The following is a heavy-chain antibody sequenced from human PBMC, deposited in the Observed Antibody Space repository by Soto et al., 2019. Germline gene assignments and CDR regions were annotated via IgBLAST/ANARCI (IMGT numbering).Heavy chain of an antibody. Sequence: ASLKVSCKASGYTFTSYYMHWVRQAPGQGLEWMGIINPSGGSTSYAQKFQGRVTMTRDTSTSTVYMELSSLRSEDTAVYYCARAGSLNCSSTSCKANWFDPWGQGTLVTVSS. J-gene: IGHJ5*02. V-gene: IGHV1-46*01. D-gene: IGHD2-2*01. CDR3: ARAGSLNCSSTSCKANWFDP. CDR2: INPSGGST. CDR1: GYTFTSYY.